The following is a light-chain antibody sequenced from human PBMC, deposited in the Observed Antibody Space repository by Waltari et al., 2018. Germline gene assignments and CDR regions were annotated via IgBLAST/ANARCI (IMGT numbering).Light chain of an antibody. CDR3: QQYNSYPYT. Sequence: DIQMTQSHSTLSASVGDRVTITCRASQSLSRWLAWYQQKPGKAPKFLIYKASNLETGVPSRFSGSESVTEFTLTVSSLQPDDFATYYCQQYNSYPYTFGQGTKLEIK. CDR2: KAS. J-gene: IGKJ2*01. CDR1: QSLSRW. V-gene: IGKV1-5*03.